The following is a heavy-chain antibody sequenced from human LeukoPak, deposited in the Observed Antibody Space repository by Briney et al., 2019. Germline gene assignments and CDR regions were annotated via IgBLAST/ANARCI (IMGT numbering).Heavy chain of an antibody. J-gene: IGHJ6*03. V-gene: IGHV3-23*01. CDR2: ISRSGGTT. CDR3: AKRGGTESFYYYYYMDV. D-gene: IGHD2-15*01. CDR1: GLTFSSYD. Sequence: GGSLRLSCAASGLTFSSYDMTWVRQTPGKGLEWVSLISRSGGTTYYADSVKGRFTISRDNSKNTLYLQMNSLSAEDTAEYYCAKRGGTESFYYYYYMDVWGEGTTVTVSS.